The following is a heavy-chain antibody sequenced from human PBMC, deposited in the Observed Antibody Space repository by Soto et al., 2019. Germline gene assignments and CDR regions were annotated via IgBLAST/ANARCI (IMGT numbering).Heavy chain of an antibody. CDR2: ISATGGSI. D-gene: IGHD3-16*01. Sequence: GGSLRLSCPASGFTFSGCAMTWIRQSPGKGLEWVAAISATGGSIYYADSVKGRFTISRDNSKNTLYLQLNSLTAEDTAVYFHANVKVLARLGHFDFWGQGTLVTVSS. CDR1: GFTFSGCA. J-gene: IGHJ1*01. V-gene: IGHV3-23*01. CDR3: ANVKVLARLGHFDF.